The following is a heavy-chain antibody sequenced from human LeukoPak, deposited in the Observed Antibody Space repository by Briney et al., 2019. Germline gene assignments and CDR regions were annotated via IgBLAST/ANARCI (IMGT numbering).Heavy chain of an antibody. D-gene: IGHD3-10*01. CDR1: GFTFSSYA. J-gene: IGHJ4*02. CDR2: ISGNGGRI. CDR3: ARGNPTMVRAYVDY. Sequence: GGSLRLSCAASGFTFSSYAMNWVRQAPGKGLEWFSVISGNGGRISYADSVKGRVTISRDNSKNTLYLQMNSLRAEDTAVYYCARGNPTMVRAYVDYWGQGTLVTVSS. V-gene: IGHV3-23*01.